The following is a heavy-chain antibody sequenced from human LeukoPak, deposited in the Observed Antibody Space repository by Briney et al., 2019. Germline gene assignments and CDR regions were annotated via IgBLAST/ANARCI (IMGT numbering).Heavy chain of an antibody. V-gene: IGHV3-74*01. CDR1: GFTFSHFW. CDR3: ARMTTVTTEGI. J-gene: IGHJ3*02. D-gene: IGHD4-17*01. CDR2: INSDGSDT. Sequence: GGSLRLSCAASGFTFSHFWILWVRQAPGKGLVWVSRINSDGSDTIYADSVKGRFTSSRDNAKNILYLQMNNLRPEDTAVYYCARMTTVTTEGIWGQGTMVTVSS.